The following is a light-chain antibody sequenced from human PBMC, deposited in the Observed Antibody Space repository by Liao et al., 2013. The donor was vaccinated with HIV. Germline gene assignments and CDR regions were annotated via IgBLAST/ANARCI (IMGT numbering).Light chain of an antibody. CDR1: KLGDKY. V-gene: IGLV3-1*01. CDR3: QAWDSSTLYV. Sequence: ELTQPPSVSVSPGQTASITCSGDKLGDKYACWYQQKPGQSPVLVIYQDSKRPSGIPERFSGSNSGNTATLTISGTQAMDEADYYCQAWDSSTLYVFGTGTKVTVL. CDR2: QDS. J-gene: IGLJ1*01.